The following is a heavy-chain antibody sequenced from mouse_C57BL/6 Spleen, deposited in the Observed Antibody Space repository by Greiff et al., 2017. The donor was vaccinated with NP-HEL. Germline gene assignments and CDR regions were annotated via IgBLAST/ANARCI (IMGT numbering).Heavy chain of an antibody. CDR3: ARHDSTGDWYFDV. D-gene: IGHD2-4*01. J-gene: IGHJ1*03. CDR2: IHPNSGST. Sequence: VQLQQSGAELVKPGASVKLSCKASGYTFTSYWMHWVKQRPGQGLEWIGMIHPNSGSTNYNEKFKSKATLTVDKSSSTAYMQLSSLTSEDSAVYYCARHDSTGDWYFDVRGTRTTVTVSS. CDR1: GYTFTSYW. V-gene: IGHV1-64*01.